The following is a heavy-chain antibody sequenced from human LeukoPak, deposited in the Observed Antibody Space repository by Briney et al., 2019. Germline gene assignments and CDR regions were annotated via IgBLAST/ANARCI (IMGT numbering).Heavy chain of an antibody. Sequence: ASVKVSCKASGYPFIGNYIHWVRQAPGQGLEWMGRINPDSGGTDHAQKFDGRVTMTSDTSIRTAYMELSRLRSDDTAVYYCARVGESYDMDYFDYWGQGTLVTVFS. CDR2: INPDSGGT. CDR3: ARVGESYDMDYFDY. CDR1: GYPFIGNY. D-gene: IGHD3-16*01. J-gene: IGHJ4*02. V-gene: IGHV1-2*06.